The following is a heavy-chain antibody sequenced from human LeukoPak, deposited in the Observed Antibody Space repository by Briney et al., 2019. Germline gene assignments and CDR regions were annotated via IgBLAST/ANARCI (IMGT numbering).Heavy chain of an antibody. D-gene: IGHD1-26*01. J-gene: IGHJ4*02. V-gene: IGHV3-30*04. CDR2: ISYDGNNK. CDR1: GFTFSTYS. Sequence: GGSLRLSCAASGFTFSTYSMHWVRQAPGKGLEWVAFISYDGNNKYYADSVKGRLTISRDFSKNTLFLQMNSLTAEDTAVFFCARSYKQRTYFDYWGQGTLVTVAS. CDR3: ARSYKQRTYFDY.